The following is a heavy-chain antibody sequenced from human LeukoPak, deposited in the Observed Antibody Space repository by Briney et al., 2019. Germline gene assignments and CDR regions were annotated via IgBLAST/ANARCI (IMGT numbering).Heavy chain of an antibody. D-gene: IGHD2-15*01. Sequence: GGSLRLSCAASGFAFNVYWMHWVRQTPGKGLMWVSRINADGTATTYADPVKGRFTISRDNAKNTLYLQMNSLRVDDTAVYYCAGSGAFWGQGTLVTVSS. CDR3: AGSGAF. CDR1: GFAFNVYW. V-gene: IGHV3-74*01. J-gene: IGHJ4*02. CDR2: INADGTAT.